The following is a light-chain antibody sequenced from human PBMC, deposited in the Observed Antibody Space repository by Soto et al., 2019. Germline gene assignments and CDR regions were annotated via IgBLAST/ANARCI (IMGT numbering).Light chain of an antibody. Sequence: QSALTQPASVSGSPRQSITISCTGTNSDVGGYDFVSWYQQHTGKAPKLLIYEVTNRPAGVSDRFSASKSGNTASLSIYVLQAEDGADYYRSSYTSSSTLVFGGVTKVTVL. CDR3: SSYTSSSTLV. CDR1: NSDVGGYDF. V-gene: IGLV2-14*01. J-gene: IGLJ2*01. CDR2: EVT.